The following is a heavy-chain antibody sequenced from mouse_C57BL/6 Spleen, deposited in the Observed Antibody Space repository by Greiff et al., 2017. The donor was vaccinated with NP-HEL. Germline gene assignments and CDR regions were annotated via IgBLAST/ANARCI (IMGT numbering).Heavy chain of an antibody. Sequence: QVQLQQSGAELARPGASVKLSCKASGYTFTSYGISWVKQRTGQGLEWIGEIYPRSGNTYYNEKFKGKATLTADKSSSTAYMELRSLTSEDSAVYFCARGDYYYGSSLYYYAMDYWGQGTSVTVSS. CDR2: IYPRSGNT. CDR1: GYTFTSYG. D-gene: IGHD1-1*01. V-gene: IGHV1-81*01. CDR3: ARGDYYYGSSLYYYAMDY. J-gene: IGHJ4*01.